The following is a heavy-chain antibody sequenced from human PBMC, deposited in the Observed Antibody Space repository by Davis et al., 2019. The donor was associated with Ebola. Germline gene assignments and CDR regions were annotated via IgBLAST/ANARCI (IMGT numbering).Heavy chain of an antibody. CDR1: GYSFTNYA. CDR2: INTGNGNT. Sequence: AASVKVSCKTSGYSFTNYAVHWVRQAPGQRLEWMGWINTGNGNTEYSQKFQGRVTITRDTSASTAYMELSSLGSGDTAVYFCARDEFDYWGQGTLVTVSS. V-gene: IGHV1-3*04. CDR3: ARDEFDY. J-gene: IGHJ4*02.